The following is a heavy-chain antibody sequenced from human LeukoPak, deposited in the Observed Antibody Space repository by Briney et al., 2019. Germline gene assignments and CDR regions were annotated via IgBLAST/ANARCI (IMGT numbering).Heavy chain of an antibody. CDR3: ARDTSLNRGGIDY. CDR1: GGSISSYY. D-gene: IGHD3-10*01. V-gene: IGHV4-59*01. Sequence: SETLSLTCTVSGGSISSYYWSWIRQPPGKGLEWIGYIYYSGSTNYNPSLKSRVTISVDTSKNQFSLKLSSVTAADTAVYYCARDTSLNRGGIDYWGQGTLVTVSS. J-gene: IGHJ4*02. CDR2: IYYSGST.